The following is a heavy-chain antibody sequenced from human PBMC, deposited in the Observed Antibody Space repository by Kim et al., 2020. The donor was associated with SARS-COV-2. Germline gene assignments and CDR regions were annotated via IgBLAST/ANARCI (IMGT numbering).Heavy chain of an antibody. D-gene: IGHD3-9*01. CDR2: IRSKAYGGTT. J-gene: IGHJ2*01. CDR1: GFTFGDYA. Sequence: GRSLRLSCTASGFTFGDYAMSWVRQAPGKGLEWVGFIRSKAYGGTTEYAASVKGRFTISRDDSKSIAYLQMNSLKTEDTAVYYCTRVYLSDWYFDLWGRGTLVTVSS. CDR3: TRVYLSDWYFDL. V-gene: IGHV3-49*04.